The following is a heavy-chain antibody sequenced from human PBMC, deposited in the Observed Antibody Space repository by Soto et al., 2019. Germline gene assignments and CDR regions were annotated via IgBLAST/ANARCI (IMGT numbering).Heavy chain of an antibody. J-gene: IGHJ4*02. CDR1: GYTFTSYG. Sequence: QVPLVQSGAEVKKPGASVKVSCKASGYTFTSYGISWVRQAPGQGLEWMGWISAYNGNTNYAQKLQGRVTMTTDTTTSTAYMELRSLRSDDTAVYYCARADPPYYDMLTGYPMAYWGQGTLVTVSS. CDR3: ARADPPYYDMLTGYPMAY. V-gene: IGHV1-18*01. CDR2: ISAYNGNT. D-gene: IGHD3-9*01.